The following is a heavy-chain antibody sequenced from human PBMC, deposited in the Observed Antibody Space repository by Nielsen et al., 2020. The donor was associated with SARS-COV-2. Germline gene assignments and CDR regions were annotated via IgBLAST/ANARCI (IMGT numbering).Heavy chain of an antibody. CDR3: AKRQGLRLFDWSFDY. Sequence: GESLKISCAASGFTFSSYAMHWVRQAPGKGLEWVAVISYDGSNKYYADSVKGRFTISRDNSKNTVYLQMNSLRAEDTAVYYCAKRQGLRLFDWSFDYWGQGSLVTVSS. D-gene: IGHD3-9*01. CDR1: GFTFSSYA. V-gene: IGHV3-30*04. CDR2: ISYDGSNK. J-gene: IGHJ4*02.